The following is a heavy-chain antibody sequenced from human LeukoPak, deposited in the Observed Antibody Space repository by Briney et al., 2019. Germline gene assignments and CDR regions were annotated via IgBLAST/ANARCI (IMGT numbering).Heavy chain of an antibody. V-gene: IGHV1-69*13. CDR3: ARVKGSLDIVVVPAAMGGAFDI. CDR2: IIPIFGTA. J-gene: IGHJ3*02. CDR1: GGTFSSYA. D-gene: IGHD2-2*03. Sequence: ASVKVSCKASGGTFSSYAISWVRQAPGQGLEWMGGIIPIFGTANYAQKFQGRVTITADESTSTAYMELSSLRSEDTAVYYCARVKGSLDIVVVPAAMGGAFDIWGQGTMVTVSS.